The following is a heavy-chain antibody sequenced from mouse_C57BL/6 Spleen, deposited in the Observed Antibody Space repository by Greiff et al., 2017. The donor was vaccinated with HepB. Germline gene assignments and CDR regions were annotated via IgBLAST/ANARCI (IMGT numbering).Heavy chain of an antibody. CDR1: GYTFTDYE. CDR3: TRWGGVDY. V-gene: IGHV1-15*01. Sequence: VQLQQSGAELVRPGASVTLSCKASGYTFTDYEMHWVKQTPVHGLEWIGAIDPETGGTAYNQKFKGKAILTADKSSSTAYMELRSLTSEDSAVYYCTRWGGVDYWGQGTSVTVSS. J-gene: IGHJ4*01. CDR2: IDPETGGT.